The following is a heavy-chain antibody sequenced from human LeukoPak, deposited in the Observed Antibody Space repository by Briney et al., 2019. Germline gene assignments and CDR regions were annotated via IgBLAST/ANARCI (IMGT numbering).Heavy chain of an antibody. CDR2: IYSGGSA. V-gene: IGHV3-66*01. J-gene: IGHJ4*02. D-gene: IGHD6-13*01. CDR3: ARGPDSSNWYEPVDY. Sequence: GGSLRLSCAASGFTVSINYMSWVRQAPGKGLEWVSVIYSGGSAYHADSVKGRFTISRDNSKNTVYLQMNGLRAEDTAVYYCARGPDSSNWYEPVDYWGQGTLVTVSS. CDR1: GFTVSINY.